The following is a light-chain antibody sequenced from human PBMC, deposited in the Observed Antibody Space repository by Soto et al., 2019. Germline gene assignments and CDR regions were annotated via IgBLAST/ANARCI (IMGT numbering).Light chain of an antibody. CDR2: STT. V-gene: IGLV7-43*01. CDR3: LLYYGAARHWV. Sequence: QTVVTQEPSLTVSPGGTVTLTCASNTGAVTSGHYPNWLQQKPGQAPRALIYSTTYKYSWTPARFSGSLLGGKAALTLSGVQPEDEAEYYCLLYYGAARHWVFGGGTQLTVL. CDR1: TGAVTSGHY. J-gene: IGLJ3*02.